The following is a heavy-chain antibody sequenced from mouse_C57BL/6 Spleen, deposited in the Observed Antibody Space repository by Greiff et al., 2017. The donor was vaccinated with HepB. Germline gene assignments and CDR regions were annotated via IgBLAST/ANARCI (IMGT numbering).Heavy chain of an antibody. V-gene: IGHV1-62-2*01. J-gene: IGHJ4*01. CDR2: FYPGSGSI. CDR3: ARHEDGYYGSRGALAMDY. D-gene: IGHD1-1*01. Sequence: VQLQESGAELEKPGASVKLSCKASGYTFTEYTIHWVKQRSGQGLEWIGWFYPGSGSIKYNEKFKDKATLTADKSSSTVYMELSRLTSEDSAVYFCARHEDGYYGSRGALAMDYWGQGTSVTVSS. CDR1: GYTFTEYT.